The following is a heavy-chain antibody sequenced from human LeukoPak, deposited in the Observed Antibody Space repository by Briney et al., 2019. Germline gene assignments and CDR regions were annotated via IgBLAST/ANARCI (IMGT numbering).Heavy chain of an antibody. Sequence: SVTVSCKASGYTFTSYGISWVRQAPGQGLEWMGRIIPILGIANYAQKFQGRVTITADKSTSTAYMELSSLRSEDTAVHYCARDSWAVVVTATSYGMDVWGQGTTVTVSS. CDR3: ARDSWAVVVTATSYGMDV. CDR2: IIPILGIA. CDR1: GYTFTSYG. D-gene: IGHD2-21*02. J-gene: IGHJ6*02. V-gene: IGHV1-69*04.